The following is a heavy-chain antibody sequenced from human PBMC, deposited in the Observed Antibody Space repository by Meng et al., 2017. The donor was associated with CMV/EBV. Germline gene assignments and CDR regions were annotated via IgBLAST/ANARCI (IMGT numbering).Heavy chain of an antibody. CDR2: IYYSGST. CDR1: GGSISSYY. D-gene: IGHD1-1*01. CDR3: ASGPNWNYFDY. Sequence: SETLSLTCTVSGGSISSYYWSWIRQPPGKGLEWIGYIYYSGSTNYNPSLKSRVTISVDTSKNQFSLKLSSVTAEDTAVYYCASGPNWNYFDYWGQGTLVTVSS. V-gene: IGHV4-59*01. J-gene: IGHJ4*02.